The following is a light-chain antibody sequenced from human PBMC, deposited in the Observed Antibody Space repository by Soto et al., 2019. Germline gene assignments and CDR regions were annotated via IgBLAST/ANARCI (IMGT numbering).Light chain of an antibody. J-gene: IGKJ1*01. Sequence: DLQMTQSPSALSASVGDRVTITCRASQSISSYLNWYQQNPEKAPKLLIYAASSLQSGVPSRFRGRRSGTDFTLPISSLQPEDFATYYCQQSYSTPRTFGQGTKVESK. CDR2: AAS. CDR3: QQSYSTPRT. V-gene: IGKV1-39*01. CDR1: QSISSY.